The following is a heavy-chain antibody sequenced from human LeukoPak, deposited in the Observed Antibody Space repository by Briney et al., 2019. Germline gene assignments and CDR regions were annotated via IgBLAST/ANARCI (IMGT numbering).Heavy chain of an antibody. Sequence: GGSLRLSCAASGFTFSSYGMHWVRQAPGKGLEWVAVIWYDGSNKYYADSVKGRFTISRDNSKNTLYLQMNSLRAEDTAVYYCARSSGSSPPNFDYWGQGTLVTVSS. CDR2: IWYDGSNK. D-gene: IGHD3-10*01. CDR3: ARSSGSSPPNFDY. V-gene: IGHV3-30*19. CDR1: GFTFSSYG. J-gene: IGHJ4*02.